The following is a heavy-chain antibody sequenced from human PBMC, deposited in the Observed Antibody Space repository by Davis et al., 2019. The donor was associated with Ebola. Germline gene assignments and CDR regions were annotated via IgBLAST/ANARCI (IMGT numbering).Heavy chain of an antibody. J-gene: IGHJ4*02. CDR2: IRNKVSGETI. CDR1: GFAFGDYG. D-gene: IGHD1-26*01. Sequence: PGGSLRLSCTGSGFAFGDYGVNWFRQAPGKGLEWIGYIRNKVSGETIEYAASVKGRFIVSRDDSKSIAFLQMNSLKIDDSAVYYCARGRRSGLGKTYYVDYWGLGTLVTVAS. CDR3: ARGRRSGLGKTYYVDY. V-gene: IGHV3-49*03.